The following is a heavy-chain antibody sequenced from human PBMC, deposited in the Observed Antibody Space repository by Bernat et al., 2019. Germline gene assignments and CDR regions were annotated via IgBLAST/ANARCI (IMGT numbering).Heavy chain of an antibody. D-gene: IGHD6-25*01. CDR1: GYTLTELS. Sequence: QVQLVQSGAEVKKPGASVKVSCKVSGYTLTELSMHWVRQAPGKGLEWMGGFDPEDGETIYAQKFQGRGTITEGKTSSHGHIELRSLRSEDTGVYFCANRESIAGANHWFDPWGQGTLVTVSS. V-gene: IGHV1-24*01. CDR2: FDPEDGET. CDR3: ANRESIAGANHWFDP. J-gene: IGHJ5*02.